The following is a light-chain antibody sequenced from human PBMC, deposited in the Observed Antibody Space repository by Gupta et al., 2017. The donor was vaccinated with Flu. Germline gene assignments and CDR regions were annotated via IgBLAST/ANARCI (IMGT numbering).Light chain of an antibody. Sequence: PVTNGEAAYIYCRSRQSRLQSNGYNYLDWERQKPAQSQQLMIYSGSKRAYGGTDRFSGGGGAKDFTQKSSGEEDEDVGVYYSKQDLPTLTFGGGTKVEIK. J-gene: IGKJ4*01. CDR1: QSRLQSNGYNY. V-gene: IGKV2-28*01. CDR3: KQDLPTLT. CDR2: SGS.